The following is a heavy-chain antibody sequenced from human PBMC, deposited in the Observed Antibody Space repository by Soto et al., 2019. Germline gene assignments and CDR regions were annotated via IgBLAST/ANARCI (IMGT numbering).Heavy chain of an antibody. V-gene: IGHV3-33*01. CDR3: ARDSRVSNHGDYPQH. J-gene: IGHJ1*01. CDR2: IWYDGSNK. D-gene: IGHD4-17*01. CDR1: GFTFSSYG. Sequence: QVQLVESGGGVVQPGRSLRLSCAASGFTFSSYGMHWVRQAPGKGLEWVAVIWYDGSNKYYADSVKGRFTISRDNSKNTLYLQMNSLRAEDTAVYYCARDSRVSNHGDYPQHWGQGTLVTVSS.